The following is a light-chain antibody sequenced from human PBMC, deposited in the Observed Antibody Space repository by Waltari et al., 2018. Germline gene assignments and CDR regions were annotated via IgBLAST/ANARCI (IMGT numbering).Light chain of an antibody. CDR1: QTLSHNF. J-gene: IGKJ2*01. CDR3: QQYGSSPYT. V-gene: IGKV3-20*01. CDR2: DTS. Sequence: EIVLTQSPGTLSLSTGERVTLSCRASQTLSHNFVAWYQQKPGQAPGLLIYDTSKRATGIPYRFSGGGSGTDFALIISRLEAEDSATYYCQQYGSSPYTFGQGTKVGIK.